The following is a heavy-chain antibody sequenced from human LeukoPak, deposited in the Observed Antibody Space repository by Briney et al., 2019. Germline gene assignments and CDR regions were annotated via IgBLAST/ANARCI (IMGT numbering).Heavy chain of an antibody. D-gene: IGHD3-22*01. V-gene: IGHV3-23*01. Sequence: GGSLRLSCAASGFTFSSYAMSWVRQAPGKGLEWVSAISGSGGSTYYADSVKGRFTISRDNSKNTLYLQMNSLRAEDTAVYYCAKDRTDSSGYSALYFDYWGQGTLVTVSS. CDR3: AKDRTDSSGYSALYFDY. J-gene: IGHJ4*02. CDR2: ISGSGGST. CDR1: GFTFSSYA.